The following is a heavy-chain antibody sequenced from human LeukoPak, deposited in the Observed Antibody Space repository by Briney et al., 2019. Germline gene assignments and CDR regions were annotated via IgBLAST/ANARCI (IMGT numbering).Heavy chain of an antibody. J-gene: IGHJ4*02. Sequence: ASVKVSCKVSGKTLTELCIHWVRQAPGKGLEWMGGFDLQDGVTIYAPKFQGRATMTEDTSTDTAYMELRSLRSDDAAVYYCAADEWVGALDFWGQGTLVTVSS. CDR1: GKTLTELC. D-gene: IGHD1-26*01. V-gene: IGHV1-24*01. CDR3: AADEWVGALDF. CDR2: FDLQDGVT.